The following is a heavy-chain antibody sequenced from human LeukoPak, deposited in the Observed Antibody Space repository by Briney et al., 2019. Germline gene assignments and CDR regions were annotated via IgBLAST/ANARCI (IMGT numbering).Heavy chain of an antibody. CDR2: ITPRSGGT. J-gene: IGHJ4*02. CDR3: TRRMGSGYDFGY. CDR1: GYTFTSYY. Sequence: ASVKVSCKASGYTFTSYYIHWVRQAPGQGLEWMGWITPRSGGTNYAQKFQGRVTMTRDTSISTAYMELSSLRTDDTAVYYCTRRMGSGYDFGYWGRGTLVTVSS. D-gene: IGHD5-12*01. V-gene: IGHV1-2*02.